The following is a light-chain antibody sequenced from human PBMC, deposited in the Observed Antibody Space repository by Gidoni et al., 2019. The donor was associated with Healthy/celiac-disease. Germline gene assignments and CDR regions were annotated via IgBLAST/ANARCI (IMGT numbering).Light chain of an antibody. Sequence: DIVMTQSPLSLPVTPGEPASISCRSSQSLLHSNGYNYLDWYLQKPGQSPQLLIYLGSTRASGVPDRFSGSGSGTDFTLKISRVEAEDVGVYYCMQALQTPPTCGQXTKVEIK. CDR3: MQALQTPPT. CDR1: QSLLHSNGYNY. V-gene: IGKV2-28*01. J-gene: IGKJ1*01. CDR2: LGS.